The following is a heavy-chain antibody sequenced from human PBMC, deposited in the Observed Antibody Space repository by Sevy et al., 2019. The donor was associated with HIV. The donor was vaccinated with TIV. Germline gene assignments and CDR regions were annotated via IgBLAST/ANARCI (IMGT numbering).Heavy chain of an antibody. CDR1: GFDFSIYS. V-gene: IGHV3-23*01. CDR3: VIEGCTKPHDY. CDR2: LSFGCGKI. D-gene: IGHD2-8*01. J-gene: IGHJ4*02. Sequence: GGSLRLSCAASGFDFSIYSMSWVRQAPGKGLEWVSTLSFGCGKINYADSVKGRFTISRDNSKSSVYLQMNNMRVEDTAFYYCVIEGCTKPHDYWGQGTLVTVSS.